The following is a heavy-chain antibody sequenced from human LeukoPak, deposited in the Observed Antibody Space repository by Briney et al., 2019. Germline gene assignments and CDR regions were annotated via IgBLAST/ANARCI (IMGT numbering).Heavy chain of an antibody. CDR1: GFTFSSHS. D-gene: IGHD6-19*01. CDR3: ARVPQASGWNSFDS. V-gene: IGHV3-21*01. Sequence: GSLTLPCTASGFTFSSHSINWVRKAPAKGLELVSSISSISSYIYYADSVHRRYNISIDNANISPYLQMKSLIAEDNAVDDCARVPQASGWNSFDSSGQGTPVTVSS. CDR2: ISSISSYI. J-gene: IGHJ4*02.